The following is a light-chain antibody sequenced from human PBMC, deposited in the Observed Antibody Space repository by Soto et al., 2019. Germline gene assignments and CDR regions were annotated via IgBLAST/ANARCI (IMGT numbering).Light chain of an antibody. Sequence: EIVLTQSPGTLSLSPGERATLSCRASQSVRDRYLAWYQQKPGQAPSLLIYDTSTRATGVPDRFSGSGSGTDFALTISRVEPEDFAIYFCQQRSNWPPWTFGQGTKVEIK. CDR1: QSVRDRY. CDR3: QQRSNWPPWT. J-gene: IGKJ1*01. CDR2: DTS. V-gene: IGKV3D-20*02.